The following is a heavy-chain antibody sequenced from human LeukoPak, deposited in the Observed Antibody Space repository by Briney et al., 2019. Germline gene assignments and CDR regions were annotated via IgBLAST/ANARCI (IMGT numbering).Heavy chain of an antibody. J-gene: IGHJ4*02. CDR3: AREDYYDSSGYYYVGSGSCDY. D-gene: IGHD3-22*01. CDR1: GFTFSDYY. Sequence: GGSLRLSCAASGFTFSDYYMSWIRQAPGKGLEWVSYISSSGSTIYYADSVKGRFTISRDNAKNSLYLQMNSLRAEDTAVYYCAREDYYDSSGYYYVGSGSCDYWGQGTLVTVSS. CDR2: ISSSGSTI. V-gene: IGHV3-11*04.